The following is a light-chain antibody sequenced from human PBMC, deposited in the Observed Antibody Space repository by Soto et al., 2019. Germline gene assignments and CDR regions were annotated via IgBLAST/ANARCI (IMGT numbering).Light chain of an antibody. V-gene: IGLV2-14*01. CDR1: RSDVGGYNY. CDR2: EVS. CDR3: SSYTSTNTLV. J-gene: IGLJ2*01. Sequence: QSALTQPASVSGSPGQSITISCTGTRSDVGGYNYVSWYQQHPGQAPQLLFYEVSIRPSGVYDRFSASKSGNTASLTISGLQAEDEADYYCSSYTSTNTLVFGGGTKLTVL.